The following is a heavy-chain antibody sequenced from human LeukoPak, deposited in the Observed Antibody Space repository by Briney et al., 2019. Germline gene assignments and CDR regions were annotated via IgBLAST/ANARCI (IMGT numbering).Heavy chain of an antibody. D-gene: IGHD6-19*01. CDR2: ISSSSSYI. CDR3: ARASVAGTYFDY. Sequence: KPGGSLRLSCAASGFTFSSYSMNWVRQAPGKGLEWVSSISSSSSYIYYADSVKGRFTISRDNAKNSLYLQMNSLRAEDTAVYYCARASVAGTYFDYWGRGTLVTVSS. V-gene: IGHV3-21*01. CDR1: GFTFSSYS. J-gene: IGHJ4*02.